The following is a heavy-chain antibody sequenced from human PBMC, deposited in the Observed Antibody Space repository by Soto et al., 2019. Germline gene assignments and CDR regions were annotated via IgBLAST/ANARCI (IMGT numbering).Heavy chain of an antibody. J-gene: IGHJ5*02. D-gene: IGHD7-27*01. Sequence: QVQLQESGPGLVKPSGTLSLTCAVSGGSIIMSNWWSWGRRPPGKGVEGIGEVYHSGSTTYNPSLKSRVSLSVDTSKNQFYLRLSSVTAAATAVYYCARDLRRSNSGIAPWGQGILVTVSS. CDR1: GGSIIMSNW. CDR3: ARDLRRSNSGIAP. CDR2: VYHSGST. V-gene: IGHV4-4*02.